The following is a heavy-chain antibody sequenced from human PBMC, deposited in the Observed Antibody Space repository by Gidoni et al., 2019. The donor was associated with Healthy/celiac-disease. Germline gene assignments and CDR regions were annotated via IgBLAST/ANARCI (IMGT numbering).Heavy chain of an antibody. V-gene: IGHV3-9*01. CDR1: GFTFDDYA. D-gene: IGHD4-17*01. J-gene: IGHJ4*02. CDR2: ISWNSGSI. CDR3: AKGYGDYYSPFDY. Sequence: EVQLVESGGGLVQPGRSLRLSCAASGFTFDDYAMHWVRQAPGKGLEWVSVISWNSGSIGYADSVKGRFTISRDNAKNSLYLQMNSLRAEDTALYYCAKGYGDYYSPFDYWGQGTLVTVSS.